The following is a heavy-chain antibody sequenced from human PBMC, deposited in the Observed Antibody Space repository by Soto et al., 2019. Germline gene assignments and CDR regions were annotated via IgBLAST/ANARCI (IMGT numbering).Heavy chain of an antibody. D-gene: IGHD3-3*01. CDR2: MSHDENRK. Sequence: HPGGSLRLSCSASGFTFAHYAMHWVRHSPGKGLEWVAFMSHDENRKLYSDSVKGRFTISRDNSKSTLYLQMSRLRAEDTAVYYCAKDYDFWSGSVNPCFDSWGLGTLVTVSS. CDR1: GFTFAHYA. CDR3: AKDYDFWSGSVNPCFDS. V-gene: IGHV3-30*18. J-gene: IGHJ4*02.